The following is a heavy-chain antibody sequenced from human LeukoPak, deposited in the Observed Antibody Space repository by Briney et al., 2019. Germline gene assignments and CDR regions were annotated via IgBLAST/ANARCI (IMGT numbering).Heavy chain of an antibody. Sequence: SETLSLTCAVFGGSINSNNWWSGVRQPPGKGLEWIGEIYHDGTTNYNPSLKSRVIFSVDKSKNQVSLKVTSVTAADTAVYFCAADWVPGHGVDVWGQGTTVTVSS. V-gene: IGHV4-4*02. J-gene: IGHJ6*02. CDR2: IYHDGTT. D-gene: IGHD3/OR15-3a*01. CDR1: GGSINSNNW. CDR3: AADWVPGHGVDV.